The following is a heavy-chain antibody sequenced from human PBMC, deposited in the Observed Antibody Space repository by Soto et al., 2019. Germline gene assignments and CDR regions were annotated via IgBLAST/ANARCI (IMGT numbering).Heavy chain of an antibody. J-gene: IGHJ5*02. CDR3: AANRLLELREVDWFDP. CDR1: GGSISSYY. D-gene: IGHD1-7*01. CDR2: IFYSGST. V-gene: IGHV4-59*01. Sequence: KPSETLSLTCSVSGGSISSYYWSWIRQPPGKGLEWIGYIFYSGSTNQSPSLKSRVTISVDTSKNQFSLKLRSVTAADTAVYYCAANRLLELREVDWFDPWGQGTLVTVSS.